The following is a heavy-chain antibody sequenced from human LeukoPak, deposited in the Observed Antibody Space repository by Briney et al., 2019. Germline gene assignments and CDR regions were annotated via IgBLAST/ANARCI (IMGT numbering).Heavy chain of an antibody. CDR3: TKSGTGYSSGWYQY. V-gene: IGHV3-7*05. CDR2: IKQDGSEK. J-gene: IGHJ4*02. Sequence: PGGSLRLSCAASGFTFSSYWMSWVRQAPGKGLEWVANIKQDGSEKYYVDSVKGRFTISRDNAKNSLYLQMNSLRAEDTAVHYCTKSGTGYSSGWYQYWGQGTLVTVSS. D-gene: IGHD6-19*01. CDR1: GFTFSSYW.